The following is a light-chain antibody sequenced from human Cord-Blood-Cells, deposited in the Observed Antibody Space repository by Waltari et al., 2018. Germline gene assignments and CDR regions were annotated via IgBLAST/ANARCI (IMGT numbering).Light chain of an antibody. CDR3: SSYTSSSNWV. Sequence: QSALTQPASVSGSPGQSITISCPGTSSDVGGYNYVSWYQQHQGKAPKLMIYDVSKRPSGVSNRFSGSKSGNTASLTISGLQAEDEADYYCSSYTSSSNWVFGGGTKLTVL. V-gene: IGLV2-14*01. CDR1: SSDVGGYNY. J-gene: IGLJ3*02. CDR2: DVS.